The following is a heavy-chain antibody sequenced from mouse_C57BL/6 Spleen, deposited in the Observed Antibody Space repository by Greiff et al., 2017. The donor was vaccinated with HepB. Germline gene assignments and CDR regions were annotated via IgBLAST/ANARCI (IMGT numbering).Heavy chain of an antibody. CDR1: GYTFTSYG. J-gene: IGHJ4*01. D-gene: IGHD1-1*01. CDR3: ARKDHGSSSGALAY. V-gene: IGHV1-58*01. CDR2: IYIGDGYT. Sequence: VQLQQSGAELVRPGSSVKMSCKTSGYTFTSYGINWVKQRPGQGLEWIGYIYIGDGYTEYNEKFKGKATLTSDTSSSTAYMQLSSLTSEDSAIYYCARKDHGSSSGALAYWGQGTLVTVSS.